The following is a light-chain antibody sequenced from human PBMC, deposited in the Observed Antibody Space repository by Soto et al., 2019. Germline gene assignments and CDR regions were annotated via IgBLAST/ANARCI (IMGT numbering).Light chain of an antibody. CDR2: GAS. CDR1: QSVDIN. Sequence: ETVMTQSPATLSVSPGEGVTLSCRASQSVDINLDWYQQKPGQAHRLLIYGASTRATGIPTRYSGSGSGTEFTLTISSLQSEDFALYDCHQYKDWPPGLTFGGGTKVEIK. CDR3: HQYKDWPPGLT. J-gene: IGKJ4*01. V-gene: IGKV3-15*01.